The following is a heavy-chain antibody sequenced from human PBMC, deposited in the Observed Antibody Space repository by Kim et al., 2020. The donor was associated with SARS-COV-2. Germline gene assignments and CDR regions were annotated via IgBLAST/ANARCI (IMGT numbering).Heavy chain of an antibody. J-gene: IGHJ5*02. Sequence: SETLSLTCFISNGSLNNFYWTWIRQPPGKGLEWIGNVFGAGDTNYNPSLKSRVSISLDTSRGQISLSLTSVTAADTAVYFCARESRGNWLDPWGRGTLVTVSS. D-gene: IGHD3-10*01. CDR1: NGSLNNFY. CDR3: ARESRGNWLDP. CDR2: VFGAGDT. V-gene: IGHV4-4*08.